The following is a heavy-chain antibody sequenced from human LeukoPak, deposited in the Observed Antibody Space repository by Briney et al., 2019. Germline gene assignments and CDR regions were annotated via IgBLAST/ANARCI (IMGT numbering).Heavy chain of an antibody. CDR2: ISKSGDHT. V-gene: IGHV3-23*01. D-gene: IGHD6-13*01. Sequence: GASLRLSCAASGFTFSRYAMSWVRQAPGKGLEWVSAISKSGDHTYYADSVKGRFTTSRDNSKDTLYLRMNSLRAEDTALYYCASPLSSNWYNYWGQGTLVTVSS. CDR3: ASPLSSNWYNY. J-gene: IGHJ4*02. CDR1: GFTFSRYA.